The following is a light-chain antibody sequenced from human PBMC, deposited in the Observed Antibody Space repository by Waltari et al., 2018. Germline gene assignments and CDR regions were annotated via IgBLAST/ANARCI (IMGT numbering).Light chain of an antibody. V-gene: IGKV4-1*01. J-gene: IGKJ4*01. CDR3: QQYYSTPLT. Sequence: DIVMTQSPDSLAVSLGERATINCKSSQSVLYSSNNKNYLAWYQQKPGQPAKLLIYWASTRESGVPDRFRGSGSGTDFTLTISSLQAEDVAVYYCQQYYSTPLTFGGVTKVEIK. CDR2: WAS. CDR1: QSVLYSSNNKNY.